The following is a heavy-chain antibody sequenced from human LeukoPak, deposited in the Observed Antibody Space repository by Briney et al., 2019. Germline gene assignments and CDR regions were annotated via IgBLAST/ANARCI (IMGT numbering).Heavy chain of an antibody. J-gene: IGHJ3*02. Sequence: GESLKISCKASGYSFTSYWISWVRQMPGKGLEWMGRIVPSDAYTNYSPSFQGHVTISADKSISTAYLQWSSLKASDTAMYYCARQAVGSSSWYGYAFDIWGQGTMVTVSS. V-gene: IGHV5-10-1*01. D-gene: IGHD6-13*01. CDR3: ARQAVGSSSWYGYAFDI. CDR1: GYSFTSYW. CDR2: IVPSDAYT.